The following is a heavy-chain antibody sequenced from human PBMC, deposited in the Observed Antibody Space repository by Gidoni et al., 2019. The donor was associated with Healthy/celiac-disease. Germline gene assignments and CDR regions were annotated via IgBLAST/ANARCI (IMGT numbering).Heavy chain of an antibody. J-gene: IGHJ4*02. D-gene: IGHD6-13*01. CDR1: GFTFSSYS. V-gene: IGHV3-21*01. CDR3: ARDQLEGIAAAGTGEDY. CDR2: ISSSSSYI. Sequence: EVQLVESGGGLVKPGGSLRLSCAASGFTFSSYSMNWVRQAPGKGLEWVSSISSSSSYIYYADSVKGRFTISRDNAKNSLYLQMNSLRAEDTAVYYCARDQLEGIAAAGTGEDYWGQGTLVTVSS.